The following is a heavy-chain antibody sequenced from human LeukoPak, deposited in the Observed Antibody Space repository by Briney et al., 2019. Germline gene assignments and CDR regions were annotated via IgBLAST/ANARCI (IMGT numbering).Heavy chain of an antibody. Sequence: KPSETLSLTCAVYGGSFSGYYWSWIRQPPGKGLEWIGSLYYSGSTYYNPSLKSRVTISVDTSKKQFSLKLSSVTAADTAVYYCARLSPYYDILTGSSYYFDYWGQGTLVTVSS. V-gene: IGHV4-34*01. CDR1: GGSFSGYY. CDR3: ARLSPYYDILTGSSYYFDY. D-gene: IGHD3-9*01. CDR2: LYYSGST. J-gene: IGHJ4*02.